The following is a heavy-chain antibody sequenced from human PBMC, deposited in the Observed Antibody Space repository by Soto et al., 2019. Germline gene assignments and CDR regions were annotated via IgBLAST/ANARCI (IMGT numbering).Heavy chain of an antibody. D-gene: IGHD1-1*01. CDR2: INQDGSEK. J-gene: IGHJ4*02. CDR1: GFTFSNDW. V-gene: IGHV3-7*04. CDR3: ARGGGTFIN. Sequence: GGSLRLSCAASGFTFSNDWMTWVRQAPGRGPECVANINQDGSEKSYVDSVKGRFTISRDNAKNSLYLQLSSLRAEDTAVFYCARGGGTFINWGQGTLVTVSS.